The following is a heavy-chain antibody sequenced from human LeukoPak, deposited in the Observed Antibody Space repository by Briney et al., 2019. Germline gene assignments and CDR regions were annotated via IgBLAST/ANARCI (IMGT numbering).Heavy chain of an antibody. CDR2: ISGDGART. J-gene: IGHJ4*02. CDR3: AKTVVVITFRFDS. V-gene: IGHV3-23*01. D-gene: IGHD2-21*01. Sequence: GRSLRLSCEASGFTFSNYGMHWVRQAPGKGLEWVSAISGDGARTYYADSVKGRFTISRDNSKNTLDLQMNSLRAEDTAIYYCAKTVVVITFRFDSWGQGSLVTVSS. CDR1: GFTFSNYG.